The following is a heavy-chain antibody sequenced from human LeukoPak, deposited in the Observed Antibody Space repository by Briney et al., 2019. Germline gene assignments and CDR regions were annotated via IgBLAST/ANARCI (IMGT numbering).Heavy chain of an antibody. Sequence: GGSLRLSCAASGFTFSSYGMHWVRQAPGKGLEWVAVISYDGSNKYYADSVKGRFTISRDNSKNTLYLQMNSLRAEDTAVYYCWAQGIAAAGESDYWGQGTLVTVSS. CDR2: ISYDGSNK. CDR3: WAQGIAAAGESDY. CDR1: GFTFSSYG. J-gene: IGHJ4*02. V-gene: IGHV3-30*03. D-gene: IGHD6-13*01.